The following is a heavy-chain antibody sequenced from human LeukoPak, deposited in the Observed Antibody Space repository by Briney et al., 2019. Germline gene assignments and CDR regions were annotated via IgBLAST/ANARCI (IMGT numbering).Heavy chain of an antibody. CDR3: ARDKEGITMIVVVTILSGAFDI. CDR1: GFTFSSYA. CDR2: ISYDGSNK. Sequence: PGRSLRLSCAASGFTFSSYAMHWVRQAPGKGLERVAVISYDGSNKYYADSVKGRFTISRDNSKNTLYLQMNSLRAEDTAVYYCARDKEGITMIVVVTILSGAFDIWGQGTMVTVSS. V-gene: IGHV3-30*04. J-gene: IGHJ3*02. D-gene: IGHD3-22*01.